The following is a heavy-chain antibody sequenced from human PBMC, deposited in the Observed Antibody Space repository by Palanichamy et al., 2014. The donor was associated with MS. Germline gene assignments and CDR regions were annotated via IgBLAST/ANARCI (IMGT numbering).Heavy chain of an antibody. D-gene: IGHD6-13*01. CDR2: VYWDDDK. Sequence: QITLKESGPTLVKPTQTLTLTCTFSGFSLTSGGVAVGWIRQSPGKALEWLALVYWDDDKRYSPSLKSRLFITKDTSKNQVVLTMTNLDPVDTATYYCARRRQFSLKSVAGTGSHFDFWGQGILVTVSS. V-gene: IGHV2-5*02. CDR1: GFSLTSGGVA. J-gene: IGHJ4*02. CDR3: ARRRQFSLKSVAGTGSHFDF.